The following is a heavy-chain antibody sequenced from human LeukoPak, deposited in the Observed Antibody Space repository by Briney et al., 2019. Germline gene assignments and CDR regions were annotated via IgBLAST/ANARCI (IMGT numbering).Heavy chain of an antibody. D-gene: IGHD5-12*01. CDR1: GGSFSGYY. V-gene: IGHV4-34*01. Sequence: SETLSLTCAVYGGSFSGYYWSWIRQPLGKGLEWIGEINHSGSTNYNPSLKSRVTISVDTSKNQFSLKLSSVTAADTAVYYCARRGSLDQWGQGTMVTVSS. CDR2: INHSGST. J-gene: IGHJ4*02. CDR3: ARRGSLDQ.